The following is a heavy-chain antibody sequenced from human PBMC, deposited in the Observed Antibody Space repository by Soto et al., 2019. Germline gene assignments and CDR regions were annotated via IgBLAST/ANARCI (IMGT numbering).Heavy chain of an antibody. D-gene: IGHD2-21*02. CDR1: GGSISGYY. V-gene: IGHV4-59*01. Sequence: SETLSLTCTVSGGSISGYYWSWIRQPPGKGLEWIGYIYYTGSTDYNPSFKSRVTISVDTSKNQFSLKLNSVTAADTAVYYCARDLWGYCGTDCYPLDVWGQGTTVTVSS. CDR3: ARDLWGYCGTDCYPLDV. CDR2: IYYTGST. J-gene: IGHJ6*02.